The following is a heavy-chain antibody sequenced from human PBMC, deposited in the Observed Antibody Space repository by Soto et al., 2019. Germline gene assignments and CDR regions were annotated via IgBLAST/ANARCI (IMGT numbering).Heavy chain of an antibody. Sequence: GGSLRLSSAASGFTFSNAWMSWVCQAPGKGLEWVGRIKGEADGGTTDYAAPVKGRITISRDHSKDTLYLQMNSLKTEDTAVYYCTTGLSNGYYNFDYWGQGTPVTVSS. CDR1: GFTFSNAW. D-gene: IGHD3-22*01. V-gene: IGHV3-15*01. CDR3: TTGLSNGYYNFDY. J-gene: IGHJ4*02. CDR2: IKGEADGGTT.